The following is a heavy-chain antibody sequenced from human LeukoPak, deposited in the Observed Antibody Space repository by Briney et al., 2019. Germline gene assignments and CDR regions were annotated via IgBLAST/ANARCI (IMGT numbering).Heavy chain of an antibody. D-gene: IGHD5-18*01. CDR1: GYTFTGYY. V-gene: IGHV1-2*02. J-gene: IGHJ4*02. CDR3: ARDLAHSGYSYVPGVFDY. CDR2: INPNSGGT. Sequence: ASVKVSCKASGYTFTGYYMHWVRQAPGQGLEWMGWINPNSGGTNYAQKFQGRVTMTRDTSISTAYMELSRLRSDDTAVYYCARDLAHSGYSYVPGVFDYWGQGTLVTVSS.